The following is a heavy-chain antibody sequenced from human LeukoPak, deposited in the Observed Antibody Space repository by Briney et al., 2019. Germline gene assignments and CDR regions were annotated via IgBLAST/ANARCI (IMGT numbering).Heavy chain of an antibody. CDR3: ARRRPYCSSTSCYDDYYYGMDV. V-gene: IGHV1-2*02. D-gene: IGHD2-2*01. CDR2: INPNSGGT. Sequence: ASVKVSCKASGYTFIGCYMHWVRQAPGHGLEWMGWINPNSGGTKYAQKFQGRVTMTRDTSISTAYMELSGLTSDDTAVYYCARRRPYCSSTSCYDDYYYGMDVWGQGTTVTVSS. J-gene: IGHJ6*02. CDR1: GYTFIGCY.